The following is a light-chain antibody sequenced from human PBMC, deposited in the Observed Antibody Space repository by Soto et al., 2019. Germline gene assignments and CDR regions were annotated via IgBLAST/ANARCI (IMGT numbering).Light chain of an antibody. J-gene: IGKJ5*01. CDR1: QSVSSN. CDR2: GAS. CDR3: QEYNNWPLT. V-gene: IGKV3-15*01. Sequence: ETGIKQSPATLSVPKTERATLSCRASQSVSSNLAWYQQKPGQAPRLLIYGASTRATGIPARFSGSGSGTEFTLTISSLQSEDFAVYYCQEYNNWPLTFGQGTRLEI.